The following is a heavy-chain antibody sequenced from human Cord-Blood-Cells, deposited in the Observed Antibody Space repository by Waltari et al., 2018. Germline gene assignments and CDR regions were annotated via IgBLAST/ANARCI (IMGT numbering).Heavy chain of an antibody. D-gene: IGHD6-13*01. CDR2: INPNSCGT. CDR1: GYTFTGYY. CDR3: ARGTIAAAGNFDY. J-gene: IGHJ4*02. V-gene: IGHV1-2*06. Sequence: QVQLVQSGAEVKKPGASVKVSCTASGYTFTGYYMHSVRQAPGQGLEWVGRINPNSCGTNYAQKFQGRVTMTRDTSISTAYMELSRLRSDDTAVYYCARGTIAAAGNFDYWGQGTLVTVSS.